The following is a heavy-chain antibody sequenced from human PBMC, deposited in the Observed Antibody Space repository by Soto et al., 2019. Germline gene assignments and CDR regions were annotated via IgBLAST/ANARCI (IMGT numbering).Heavy chain of an antibody. D-gene: IGHD3-16*02. J-gene: IGHJ4*02. V-gene: IGHV1-18*01. CDR3: ARDWVITFGGVISPPHY. Sequence: GASVKVSCKASGYTFTDFGITWVRQAPGQGLEWMGWFSAYNGNTDYEQKLQGRVTMTTDTSTSTAYMELRSLRSDDTAVYYCARDWVITFGGVISPPHYWGQGTLVTVSS. CDR2: FSAYNGNT. CDR1: GYTFTDFG.